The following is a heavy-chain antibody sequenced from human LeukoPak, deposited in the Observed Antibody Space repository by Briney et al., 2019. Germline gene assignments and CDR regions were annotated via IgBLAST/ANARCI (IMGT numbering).Heavy chain of an antibody. Sequence: GGSLRLSCAASGFNFSDHYMSWIRQAPGKGLEWVSYISSRSSVIKYGDSVRGRFTISRDNAKNSLYLQMNSLRAEDTAVYYCARKSYNASWYTDYWGQGTLVSVSS. CDR1: GFNFSDHY. CDR3: ARKSYNASWYTDY. V-gene: IGHV3-11*01. D-gene: IGHD6-13*01. J-gene: IGHJ4*02. CDR2: ISSRSSVI.